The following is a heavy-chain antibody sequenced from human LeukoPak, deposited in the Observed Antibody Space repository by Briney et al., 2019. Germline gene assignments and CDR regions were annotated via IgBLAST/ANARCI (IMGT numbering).Heavy chain of an antibody. CDR3: ARDGQDCISTSCYKWFDP. CDR1: GGSISSSSYY. D-gene: IGHD2-2*01. Sequence: SETLSLTCTVSGGSISSSSYYWSWIRQPAGKGLEWIGRIHTSGSTNQNPSLKSRDTISVDTSKNQFSLKLSSVTAADTAVYYCARDGQDCISTSCYKWFDPWGQGTLVTVSS. CDR2: IHTSGST. J-gene: IGHJ5*02. V-gene: IGHV4-61*02.